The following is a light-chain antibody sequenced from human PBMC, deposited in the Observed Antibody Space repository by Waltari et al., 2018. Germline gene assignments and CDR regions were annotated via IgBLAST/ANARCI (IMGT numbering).Light chain of an antibody. J-gene: IGLJ2*01. V-gene: IGLV1-40*01. CDR3: QSYDSSLSVV. CDR2: GNN. CDR1: SSNLGAGYG. Sequence: QSVLTQPPSVSGAPGQRVTISCTGSSSNLGAGYGVNWYQQLPGTAPRLLLYGNNNRPSGVADRFAGSKSGTSASLAITGLQADDEADYYCQSYDSSLSVVFGGGTKLTAL.